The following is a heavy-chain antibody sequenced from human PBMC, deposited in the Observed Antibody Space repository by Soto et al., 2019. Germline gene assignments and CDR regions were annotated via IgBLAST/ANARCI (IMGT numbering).Heavy chain of an antibody. Sequence: EVQLVESGGGLVKPGGSLRLSCAASGFTFSSYSMNWVRQAPGKGLEWVSSISSSSSYIYYADSVKGRFTISRDNAKNSLYLQMNSLIAEDTAVYYCARDSHASSGYEICMDVWGQGTTVTVSS. J-gene: IGHJ6*02. CDR2: ISSSSSYI. D-gene: IGHD3-22*01. CDR3: ARDSHASSGYEICMDV. V-gene: IGHV3-21*01. CDR1: GFTFSSYS.